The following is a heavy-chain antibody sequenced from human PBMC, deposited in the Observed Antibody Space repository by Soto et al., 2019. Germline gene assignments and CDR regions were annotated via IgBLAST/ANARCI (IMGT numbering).Heavy chain of an antibody. V-gene: IGHV2-5*01. D-gene: IGHD6-6*01. CDR2: IYWNGDK. Sequence: GSGPTLVNPTQTLTLTCTFSGFSLSTSGVGVGWIRQPPGKALEWLALIYWNGDKRYSPSLKSRLTITKDTSKNQVLLTMTNMDPVDTATYFCARSKYSISSFDYWGQGALVTSPQ. J-gene: IGHJ4*02. CDR1: GFSLSTSGVG. CDR3: ARSKYSISSFDY.